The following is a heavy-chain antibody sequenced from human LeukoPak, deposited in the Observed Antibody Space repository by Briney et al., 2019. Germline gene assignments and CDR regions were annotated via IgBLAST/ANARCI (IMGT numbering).Heavy chain of an antibody. V-gene: IGHV3-15*06. J-gene: IGHJ4*02. CDR3: TTRSPARYCSDGACYSSADY. Sequence: PGGSLRLSCAASGFTFSDAWMNWVRQAPGKGLEWVGHIAPVKGRFTISRDDSKDTLYLQMNSLNTEDTAMYYCTTRSPARYCSDGACYSSADYWGQGTLVTVSS. CDR1: GFTFSDAW. D-gene: IGHD2-15*01.